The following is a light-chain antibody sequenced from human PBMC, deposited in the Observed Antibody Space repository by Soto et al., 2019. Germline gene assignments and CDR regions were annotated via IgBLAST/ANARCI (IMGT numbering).Light chain of an antibody. CDR2: DVT. CDR1: SSDVGGYNY. CDR3: CSYGGSLYV. V-gene: IGLV2-11*01. J-gene: IGLJ1*01. Sequence: SVLTQPRSVSGSPGQPVTISCTGTSSDVGGYNYVSWYQQHPGKVPKLIICDVTERPSGVPDRFSGSKSGNTASLTISGLQAEDEVDYYCCSYGGSLYVFGTGTKVTVL.